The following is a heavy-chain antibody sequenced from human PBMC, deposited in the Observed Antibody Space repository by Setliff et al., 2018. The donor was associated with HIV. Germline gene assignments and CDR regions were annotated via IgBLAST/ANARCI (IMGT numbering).Heavy chain of an antibody. CDR1: GYTFTDYY. CDR3: ATLDYYGSQTYNLALHY. CDR2: VDPKNGKT. Sequence: ASVKVSCKASGYTFTDYYMHWVQQAPGKGLEWMGRVDPKNGKTLYAENVRGRITITADTSTDTAYMELNSLRSEDTAMYYCATLDYYGSQTYNLALHYWGQGTLVTVSS. D-gene: IGHD3-10*01. J-gene: IGHJ4*02. V-gene: IGHV1-69-2*01.